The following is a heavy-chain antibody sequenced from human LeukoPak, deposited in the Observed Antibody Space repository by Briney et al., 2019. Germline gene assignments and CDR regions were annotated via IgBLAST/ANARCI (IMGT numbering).Heavy chain of an antibody. V-gene: IGHV3-74*01. CDR2: INVEGSRT. Sequence: PGGSLRLSCVGSGFTFSNYWVHWVRQAPGEGLMWVSRINVEGSRTDYADSVRGRFTISRDSAKNSLYLQMNSLRAEDTAVYYCARTGSNAGHFDYWGQGTLVTVSS. CDR1: GFTFSNYW. CDR3: ARTGSNAGHFDY. J-gene: IGHJ4*02. D-gene: IGHD2-15*01.